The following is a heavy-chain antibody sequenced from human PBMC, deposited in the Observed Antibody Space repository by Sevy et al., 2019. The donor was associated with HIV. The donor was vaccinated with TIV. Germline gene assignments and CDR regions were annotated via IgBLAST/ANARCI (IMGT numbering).Heavy chain of an antibody. CDR1: GFIFSNYY. CDR2: ISDRRVTI. V-gene: IGHV3-48*01. D-gene: IGHD2-15*01. Sequence: GGSLRLSCAASGFIFSNYYMTWVRQAPGKGLEWVSYISDRRVTISYADSVKGRFTISRDTAKNELYLQMSSLRGEDTAVYYCARVDDRYCSGGSCYYGYFLDYWGQGTLVTVSS. J-gene: IGHJ4*02. CDR3: ARVDDRYCSGGSCYYGYFLDY.